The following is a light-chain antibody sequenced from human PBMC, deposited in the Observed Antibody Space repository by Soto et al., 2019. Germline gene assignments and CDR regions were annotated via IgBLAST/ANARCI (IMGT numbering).Light chain of an antibody. CDR3: TSYTSSSTVV. J-gene: IGLJ2*01. CDR1: SSDVGAYDS. Sequence: QSVLTQPASVSGSPGQSITISCTGTSSDVGAYDSVSWYQQHPGKTPKLMIFEVSNRPSGVSNRFSGSKSGNTASLTISGLQADDEADYYCTSYTSSSTVVVGGGTQLTVL. CDR2: EVS. V-gene: IGLV2-14*01.